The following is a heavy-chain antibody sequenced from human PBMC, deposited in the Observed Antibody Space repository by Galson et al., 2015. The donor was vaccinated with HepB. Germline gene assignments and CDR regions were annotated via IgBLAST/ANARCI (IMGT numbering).Heavy chain of an antibody. CDR1: GYTFTSYY. CDR2: INPSGGST. J-gene: IGHJ6*03. CDR3: AREGTYGSGSYYYLYYYYYYMDV. D-gene: IGHD3-10*01. Sequence: SVKVSCKASGYTFTSYYMHWVRQAPGQGLEWMGIINPSGGSTSYAQKFQGRVTMTRDTSTSTVYMELSSLRSEDTAVYYCAREGTYGSGSYYYLYYYYYYMDVWGKGTTVTVSS. V-gene: IGHV1-46*03.